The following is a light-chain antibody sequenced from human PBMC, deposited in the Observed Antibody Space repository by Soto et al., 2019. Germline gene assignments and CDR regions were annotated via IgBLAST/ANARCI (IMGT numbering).Light chain of an antibody. CDR3: CSYTSDNTYV. CDR1: SSDVDGYNY. J-gene: IGLJ1*01. CDR2: DVS. Sequence: QSALTQPASVSGSPGQSITISCSGTSSDVDGYNYVSWYQQHPGKAPRVMIYDVSNRPSGVSDRFSGSKSGNTATLTISGLQAEDEADYYCCSYTSDNTYVFASGTKLTVL. V-gene: IGLV2-14*03.